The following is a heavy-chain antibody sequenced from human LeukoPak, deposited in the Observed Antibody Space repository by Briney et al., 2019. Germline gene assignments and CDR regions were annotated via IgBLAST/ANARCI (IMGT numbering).Heavy chain of an antibody. J-gene: IGHJ4*02. Sequence: ASVKVSCKASGYTFTSYGISWVRQAPGQGREWMGWISAYNGNTNYAQKLQGRVTMTTDTSTSTAYMELRSLRSDDTAVYSRPRVTLSITAPIGCDYWGQGTLLTVSS. V-gene: IGHV1-18*01. CDR2: ISAYNGNT. D-gene: IGHD1-20*01. CDR1: GYTFTSYG. CDR3: PRVTLSITAPIGCDY.